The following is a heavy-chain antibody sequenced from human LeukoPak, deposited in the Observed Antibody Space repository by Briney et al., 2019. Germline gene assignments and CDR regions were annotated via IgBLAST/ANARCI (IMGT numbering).Heavy chain of an antibody. V-gene: IGHV1-8*03. J-gene: IGHJ4*02. CDR3: ARGPPPIRDYDFWSGYFSYYFDY. Sequence: ASVKVSCKASGYTFTSYDINWVRQATGQGLEWMGWMNPNSGNTGYAQKFQGRVTITRNTSISTAYMELSSLRSEDTAVYYCARGPPPIRDYDFWSGYFSYYFDYWGQGTLVTVSS. D-gene: IGHD3-3*01. CDR2: MNPNSGNT. CDR1: GYTFTSYD.